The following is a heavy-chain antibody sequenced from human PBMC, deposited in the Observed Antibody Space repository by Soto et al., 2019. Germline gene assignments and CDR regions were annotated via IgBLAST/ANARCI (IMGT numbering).Heavy chain of an antibody. D-gene: IGHD7-27*01. J-gene: IGHJ4*02. Sequence: QVQLVESGGGVVQPGRSLRLSCAASGFTFSSYAMHWVRQAPGKGLEWVAVISYDGSNKYYADSVKGRVTISRDRSKNTLYLQMNSLRAEDTAVYYCARGSDSGVANLDYWGQGTLVTVSS. CDR2: ISYDGSNK. CDR1: GFTFSSYA. CDR3: ARGSDSGVANLDY. V-gene: IGHV3-30-3*01.